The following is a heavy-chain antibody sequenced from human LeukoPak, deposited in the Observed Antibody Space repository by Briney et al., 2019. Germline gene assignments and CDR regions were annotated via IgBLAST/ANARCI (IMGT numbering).Heavy chain of an antibody. J-gene: IGHJ4*02. CDR1: GYSFTSYW. V-gene: IGHV5-51*01. CDR2: IYPGDSDT. D-gene: IGHD3-3*01. Sequence: GESLQISCQGSGYSFTSYWIGWVLQMPGKGLEWMGIIYPGDSDTRYSPSFQGQVTISADKSISTAYLQWSSLKASDTAMYYCARRVSGYYYDYWGQGTLVTVSS. CDR3: ARRVSGYYYDY.